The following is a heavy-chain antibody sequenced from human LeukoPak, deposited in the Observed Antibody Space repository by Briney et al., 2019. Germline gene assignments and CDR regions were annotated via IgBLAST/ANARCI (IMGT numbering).Heavy chain of an antibody. Sequence: PSETLSLTCSVSGDSVSSGNYFWGWICQPPGKGLEWIGNINYLGSTAYNPSLKSRVTMSVDTSKNQFSLKMTSVTAADTAVYYCARLSKGRYFDYIFDYWGQGTLVTVSS. CDR3: ARLSKGRYFDYIFDY. CDR2: INYLGST. D-gene: IGHD3-9*01. J-gene: IGHJ4*02. V-gene: IGHV4-39*01. CDR1: GDSVSSGNYF.